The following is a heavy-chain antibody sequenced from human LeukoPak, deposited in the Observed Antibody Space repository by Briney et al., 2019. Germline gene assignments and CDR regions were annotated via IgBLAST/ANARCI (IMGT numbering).Heavy chain of an antibody. Sequence: VGSLRLSCAASGFTFSSYEMNWVRQAPGKGLEWVSYISSSGSTIYYADSVKGQFTISRDNAKNSLYLQMNSLRAEDTAVYYCARVPRRIAARPPFDYWGQGTLVTVSS. J-gene: IGHJ4*02. V-gene: IGHV3-48*03. CDR3: ARVPRRIAARPPFDY. CDR1: GFTFSSYE. CDR2: ISSSGSTI. D-gene: IGHD6-6*01.